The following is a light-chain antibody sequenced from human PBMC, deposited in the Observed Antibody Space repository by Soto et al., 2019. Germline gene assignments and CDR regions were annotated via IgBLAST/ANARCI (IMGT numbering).Light chain of an antibody. CDR2: DAS. CDR3: QQRSNWPPGYT. V-gene: IGKV3-11*01. J-gene: IGKJ2*01. CDR1: QSVSSY. Sequence: EIVLTQSPATLSLSPGERATLSCRASQSVSSYLAWYQQKPGQAPRLLIYDASNRATGIPARFSGSGSGTDFTLTISSLEPEDFAFDYCQQRSNWPPGYTFGQGTKLEIK.